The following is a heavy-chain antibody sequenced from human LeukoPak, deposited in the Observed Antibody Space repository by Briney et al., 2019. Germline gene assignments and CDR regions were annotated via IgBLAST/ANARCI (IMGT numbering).Heavy chain of an antibody. J-gene: IGHJ4*02. V-gene: IGHV4-31*03. Sequence: SQTLSLTCTVSGGSISSGGYYWSWIRQHPGKGLEWIGYIYYSGSTYYIPSLKSRVTISVDTSKNQFSLKLSSVTAADTAVYYCARQTTTMIVVVITEPFDYWGQGTLVTVSS. CDR1: GGSISSGGYY. CDR3: ARQTTTMIVVVITEPFDY. D-gene: IGHD3-22*01. CDR2: IYYSGST.